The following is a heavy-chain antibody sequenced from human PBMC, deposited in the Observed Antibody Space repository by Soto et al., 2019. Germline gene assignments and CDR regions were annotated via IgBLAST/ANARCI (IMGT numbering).Heavy chain of an antibody. J-gene: IGHJ6*02. Sequence: GGSLRLSCAASGFTFSSYSMNWVRQAPGKGLEWVSYISSSSSTIYYADSVKGRFTISRDNAKNSLYLQMNSLRDEDTAVYYSARNNPRGWARNYYYYGMDVWGQGTTVTVSS. D-gene: IGHD1-20*01. CDR3: ARNNPRGWARNYYYYGMDV. V-gene: IGHV3-48*02. CDR1: GFTFSSYS. CDR2: ISSSSSTI.